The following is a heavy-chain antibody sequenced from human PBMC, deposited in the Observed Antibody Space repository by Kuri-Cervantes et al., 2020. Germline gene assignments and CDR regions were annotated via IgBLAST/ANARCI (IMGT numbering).Heavy chain of an antibody. CDR1: GGSISSSNW. Sequence: SETLSLTCAVSGGSISSSNWWSWVRQPPGKGLEWIGEIYHSGSTNYNPSLKSRVTISVDKSKNQFSLKLSSVTAADTAVYFCAGGSIAVAGSAYWGQGTLVTVSS. CDR3: AGGSIAVAGSAY. CDR2: IYHSGST. V-gene: IGHV4-4*02. J-gene: IGHJ4*02. D-gene: IGHD6-19*01.